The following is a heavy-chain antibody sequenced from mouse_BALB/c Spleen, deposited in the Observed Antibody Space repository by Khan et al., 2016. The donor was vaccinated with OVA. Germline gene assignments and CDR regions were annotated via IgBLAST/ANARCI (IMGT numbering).Heavy chain of an antibody. CDR1: GFSLTNYG. V-gene: IGHV2-6-1*01. J-gene: IGHJ4*01. Sequence: QVQLKESGPGLVAPSQTLSITCTISGFSLTNYGVPWVRQPPGKGLEWLVVILSDGITTYNSALRSRLTISKDNHKSQVLLKINSLQTDDTAMYFFARQPYCRYRIIDYWGQGTPVTVSA. D-gene: IGHD2-12*01. CDR3: ARQPYCRYRIIDY. CDR2: ILSDGIT.